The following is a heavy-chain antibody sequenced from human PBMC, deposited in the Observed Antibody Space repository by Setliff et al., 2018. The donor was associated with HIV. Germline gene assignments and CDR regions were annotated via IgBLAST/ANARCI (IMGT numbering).Heavy chain of an antibody. CDR2: ISSSGSSI. Sequence: GGSLRLSCAASGFTFSSYEMNWVRQAPGKGLEWVSYISSSGSSIYYADSVKGRFTISRDNAKNSLYLQMNSLRAEDTAVYYCARGGGVLVVVAAMAYWGQGTLVTVSS. CDR3: ARGGGVLVVVAAMAY. J-gene: IGHJ4*02. CDR1: GFTFSSYE. V-gene: IGHV3-48*03. D-gene: IGHD2-15*01.